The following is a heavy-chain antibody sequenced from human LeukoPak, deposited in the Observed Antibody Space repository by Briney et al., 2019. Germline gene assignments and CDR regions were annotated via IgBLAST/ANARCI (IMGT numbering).Heavy chain of an antibody. CDR1: GGSLTSYY. V-gene: IGHV4-59*08. J-gene: IGHJ4*02. CDR3: ARLGSYFDY. Sequence: SETLSLTCTVSGGSLTSYYWSWIRQPPGKGLQWIAYIYYSGSVNYNPSLKSRVTISVDTSKNQFSLNLSSLTAADTAVYYCARLGSYFDYWGQGTQVAVSS. CDR2: IYYSGSV.